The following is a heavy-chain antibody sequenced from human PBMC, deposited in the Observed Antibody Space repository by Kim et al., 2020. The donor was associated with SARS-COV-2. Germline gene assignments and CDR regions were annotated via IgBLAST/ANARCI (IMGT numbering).Heavy chain of an antibody. V-gene: IGHV3-23*01. J-gene: IGHJ6*02. CDR1: GCTFSSYA. CDR2: ISGSGGST. CDR3: AKEVDCSSTSCHFFGRRYYYCYGMDV. Sequence: GGSLRLSCAASGCTFSSYAMSWVRQAPGKGLEWVSAISGSGGSTYYADSVKGRFTISRDNSKNTLYLQLNSLRAEDTAVYYCAKEVDCSSTSCHFFGRRYYYCYGMDVRGQGPTVTVAS. D-gene: IGHD2-2*01.